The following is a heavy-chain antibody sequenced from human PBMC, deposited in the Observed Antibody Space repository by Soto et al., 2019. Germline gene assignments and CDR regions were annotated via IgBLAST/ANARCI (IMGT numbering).Heavy chain of an antibody. CDR1: GFTFSTYA. CDR3: ASGSTGYYYDFLNY. Sequence: QVQLVESGGGVVQPGRSLRLSCAAPGFTFSTYAMHWVRQAPGKGLERVAVISYDESNRYYADSVRGRFTISRDNSKNTLYLQMNTLGVEDTAVYYCASGSTGYYYDFLNYWGQGTLVTVCS. D-gene: IGHD3-22*01. J-gene: IGHJ4*02. CDR2: ISYDESNR. V-gene: IGHV3-30-3*01.